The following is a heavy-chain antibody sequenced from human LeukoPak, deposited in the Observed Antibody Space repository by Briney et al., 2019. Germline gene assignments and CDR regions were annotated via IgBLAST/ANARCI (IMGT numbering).Heavy chain of an antibody. CDR3: SRDRLGGLDL. Sequence: PGGSLRLSCAASGFDFSTYAINWVRQAPGKGLEWVSSISTMSNYIFYGESVKGRFTISRDNAKNSVYLQMNSLRPEDTAVYYCSRDRLGGLDLWGQGTLVTVSS. CDR2: ISTMSNYI. J-gene: IGHJ5*02. V-gene: IGHV3-21*01. D-gene: IGHD5-12*01. CDR1: GFDFSTYA.